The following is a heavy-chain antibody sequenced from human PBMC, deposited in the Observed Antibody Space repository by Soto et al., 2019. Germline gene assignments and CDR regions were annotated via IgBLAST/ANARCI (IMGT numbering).Heavy chain of an antibody. CDR2: IDGNYLT. CDR3: VKEINYYGYYGLDV. D-gene: IGHD1-26*01. V-gene: IGHV3-23*01. CDR1: GFTFSSYA. Sequence: GGSLRLSCVASGFTFSSYALSWVRQAPGKGLEWVSAIDGNYLTYHADSVKGRFSISRDNSKNTLFLQMNSLRAEDTAMYYCVKEINYYGYYGLDVWGQGTTVTVSS. J-gene: IGHJ6*02.